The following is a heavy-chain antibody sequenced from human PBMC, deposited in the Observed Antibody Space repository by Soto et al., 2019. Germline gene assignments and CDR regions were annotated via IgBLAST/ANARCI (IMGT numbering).Heavy chain of an antibody. J-gene: IGHJ4*02. CDR2: IYHSGST. CDR1: GGSISSGGYS. D-gene: IGHD4-17*01. CDR3: ARGGLREFLDY. V-gene: IGHV4-30-2*01. Sequence: TLSLTCAVSGGSISSGGYSWSWIRQPPGKGLEWIGYIYHSGSTYYNLSLKSRVTISVDRSKNQFSLKLSSVTAADTAVYYCARGGLREFLDYWGQGTLVTVSS.